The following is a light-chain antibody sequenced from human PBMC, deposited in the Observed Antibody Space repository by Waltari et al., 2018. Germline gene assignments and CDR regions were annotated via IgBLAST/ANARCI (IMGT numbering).Light chain of an antibody. CDR3: QQYTSFSLT. J-gene: IGKJ4*01. V-gene: IGKV1-5*03. CDR2: KAS. Sequence: IQMTQSPSSLSASLGDRVTFTCRASQSISSWLAWYQQKPGKAPKLLISKASTLESGVPSRFSGSGSGTEFTLTISSLQPDDFATYYCQQYTSFSLTFGGGTTVEIK. CDR1: QSISSW.